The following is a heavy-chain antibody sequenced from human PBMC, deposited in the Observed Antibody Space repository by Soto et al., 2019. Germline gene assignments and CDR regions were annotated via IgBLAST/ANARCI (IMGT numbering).Heavy chain of an antibody. D-gene: IGHD6-13*01. J-gene: IGHJ3*02. Sequence: GGSLRLSCAASGFTFSSYSMNWVRQAPGKGLEWVSSISSSSSYIYYADSVKGRFTISRDNAKNSLYLQMNSLRAEDTAVYYCARERQQLVALDAFDIWGQGTMVTV. CDR1: GFTFSSYS. V-gene: IGHV3-21*01. CDR2: ISSSSSYI. CDR3: ARERQQLVALDAFDI.